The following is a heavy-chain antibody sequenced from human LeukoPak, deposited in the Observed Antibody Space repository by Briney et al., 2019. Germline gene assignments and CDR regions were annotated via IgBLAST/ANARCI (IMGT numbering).Heavy chain of an antibody. CDR2: ISGSGGST. CDR1: GFTFSSYA. J-gene: IGHJ6*02. V-gene: IGHV3-23*01. Sequence: GGSLRLSCAASGFTFSSYAMSWVRQAPGKGLEWVSGISGSGGSTNYADSVKGRFTISRDNSKNTLYLQMNSLRAEDTAVYFCAKAGRAPTDFWSDYYTYYYGMDVWGQGTTVTVSS. D-gene: IGHD3-3*01. CDR3: AKAGRAPTDFWSDYYTYYYGMDV.